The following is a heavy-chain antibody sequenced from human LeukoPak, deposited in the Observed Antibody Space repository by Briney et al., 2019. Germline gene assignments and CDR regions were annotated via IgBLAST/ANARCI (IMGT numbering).Heavy chain of an antibody. V-gene: IGHV3-23*01. Sequence: PGGSLRLSCAASGFTFSSYAMSWVRQAPGKGLEWVSAISGSGGSTYYADSVKGRYTISRDNSKNTLYLQMNSLRAEDTAVYYCAKAIAVAGTGSFDYWGQGTLVTVSS. CDR1: GFTFSSYA. J-gene: IGHJ4*02. D-gene: IGHD6-19*01. CDR3: AKAIAVAGTGSFDY. CDR2: ISGSGGST.